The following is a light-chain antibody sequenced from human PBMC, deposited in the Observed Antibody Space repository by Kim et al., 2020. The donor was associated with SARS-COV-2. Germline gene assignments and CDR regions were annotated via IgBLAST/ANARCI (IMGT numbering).Light chain of an antibody. CDR3: QQYTNWPPEYT. J-gene: IGKJ2*01. CDR2: AAS. Sequence: EIVMTQSPATLSVSPGERATLSCRASQSVRSNLAWYQQKPSQAPRLIIYAASTRATGIPARFSGSGSETEFTLTISSLQSEDFAVYYCQQYTNWPPEYTFGQGTKLEI. V-gene: IGKV3-15*01. CDR1: QSVRSN.